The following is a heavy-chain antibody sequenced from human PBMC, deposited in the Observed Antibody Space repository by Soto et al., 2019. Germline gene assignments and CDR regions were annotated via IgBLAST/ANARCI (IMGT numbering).Heavy chain of an antibody. CDR3: ARGNYYDSSGYYYYFDY. Sequence: SVKVSCKASGGTFSSYAISWVRQAPGQGLEWMGGIIPIFGTANYAQKFQGRVTITADESTSTAYMELSSLRSEDTAVYYCARGNYYDSSGYYYYFDYWGQGTLVTVSS. CDR1: GGTFSSYA. V-gene: IGHV1-69*13. J-gene: IGHJ4*02. CDR2: IIPIFGTA. D-gene: IGHD3-22*01.